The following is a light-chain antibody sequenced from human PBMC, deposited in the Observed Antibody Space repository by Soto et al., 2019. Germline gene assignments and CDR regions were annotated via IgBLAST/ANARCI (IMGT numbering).Light chain of an antibody. CDR3: QQSLTTPLT. Sequence: DLQMTQSPSSLSASVGDRVTITCRASQSISTSLSWYPQKPGKAPKFLIYDASSLQSGVTLRFSVSGSGTDFTLTTSSLQPEDFATYYCQQSLTTPLTFGQGTRVDIK. V-gene: IGKV1-39*01. CDR1: QSISTS. CDR2: DAS. J-gene: IGKJ1*01.